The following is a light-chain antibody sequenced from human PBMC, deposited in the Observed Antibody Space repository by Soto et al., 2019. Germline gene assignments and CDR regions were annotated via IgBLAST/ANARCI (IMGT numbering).Light chain of an antibody. CDR1: SSDVGSYNL. CDR3: CSHAGTIYV. J-gene: IGLJ1*01. V-gene: IGLV2-23*01. Sequence: QSVLTQPASVSGSPGQSITISCTGTSSDVGSYNLVSWYQQHPGKAPKLMIYEGSKRPSGVSNRFSGSKSGNTASLTISGLQAEDEADYYCCSHAGTIYVFGTGTKVTVL. CDR2: EGS.